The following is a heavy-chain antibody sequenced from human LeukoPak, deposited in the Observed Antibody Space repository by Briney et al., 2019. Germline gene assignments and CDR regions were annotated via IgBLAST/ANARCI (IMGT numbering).Heavy chain of an antibody. CDR3: ARSGGLQKFDY. Sequence: GGPLRLSCAASGFTFTSYAMSWVRQAPGKGLEWVSAVSGSGGTPYYADSVKGRFIISRDTSKNTLYLQMNSLRAEDTAVYYCARSGGLQKFDYWGQGTLVTVSS. V-gene: IGHV3-23*01. CDR1: GFTFTSYA. D-gene: IGHD4-11*01. J-gene: IGHJ4*02. CDR2: VSGSGGTP.